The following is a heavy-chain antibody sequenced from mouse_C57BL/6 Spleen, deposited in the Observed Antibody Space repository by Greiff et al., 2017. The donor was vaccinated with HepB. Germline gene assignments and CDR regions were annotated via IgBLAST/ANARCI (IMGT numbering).Heavy chain of an antibody. CDR1: GYTFTDYY. CDR2: INPNNGGT. CDR3: AAGSSYPYYFDY. Sequence: EVQLQQSGPELVKPGASVKISCKASGYTFTDYYMNWVKQSHGKSLEWIGDINPNNGGTSYNQKFKGKATLTVDKSSSTAYMELRSLTSEDSAVYYCAAGSSYPYYFDYWGQGTTLTVSS. V-gene: IGHV1-26*01. D-gene: IGHD1-1*01. J-gene: IGHJ2*01.